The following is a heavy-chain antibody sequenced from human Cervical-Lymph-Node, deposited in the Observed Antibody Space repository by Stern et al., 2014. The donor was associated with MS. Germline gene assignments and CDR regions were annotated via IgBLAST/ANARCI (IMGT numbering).Heavy chain of an antibody. CDR2: MAPDNSNT. D-gene: IGHD4-23*01. J-gene: IGHJ4*02. CDR1: GYTFTSYH. V-gene: IGHV1-8*01. Sequence: QVQLVQSGAEVKKPGASVRVSCKASGYTFTSYHINWVRQATGQGLEWMGWMAPDNSNTGFAQKFEGRVTLTGNTSIATVYMDLSSLTSEDTAVYYCARAWGKLTVAAALDNWGQGTLVTVSS. CDR3: ARAWGKLTVAAALDN.